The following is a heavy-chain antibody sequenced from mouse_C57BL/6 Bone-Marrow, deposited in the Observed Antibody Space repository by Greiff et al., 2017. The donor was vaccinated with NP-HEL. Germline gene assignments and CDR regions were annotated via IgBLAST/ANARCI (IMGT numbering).Heavy chain of an antibody. V-gene: IGHV5-17*01. CDR2: ISSGSSTI. Sequence: EVQGVESGGGLVKPGGSLKLSCAASGFTFSDYGMHWVRQAPEKGLEWVAYISSGSSTIYYADTVKGRFTISRDNAKNTLFLQMTSLRSEDTAMYYCARHYGNYVFYAMDYWGQGTSVTVSS. J-gene: IGHJ4*01. CDR1: GFTFSDYG. CDR3: ARHYGNYVFYAMDY. D-gene: IGHD2-1*01.